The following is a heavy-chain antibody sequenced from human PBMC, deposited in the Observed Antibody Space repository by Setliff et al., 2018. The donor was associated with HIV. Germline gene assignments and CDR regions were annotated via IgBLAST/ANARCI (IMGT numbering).Heavy chain of an antibody. Sequence: SETLSLTCTVYGASISNSNSYWGWIRQPPGKRLGWLGSSYYGGSTSYNPSLSSRLTISVDPSRNQVSLRLSSVTAADTGVYYCARHKDPPGSRWIFYYYYMDLWGGGTTVTVSS. D-gene: IGHD6-13*01. J-gene: IGHJ6*03. CDR1: GASISNSNSY. V-gene: IGHV4-39*01. CDR3: ARHKDPPGSRWIFYYYYMDL. CDR2: SYYGGST.